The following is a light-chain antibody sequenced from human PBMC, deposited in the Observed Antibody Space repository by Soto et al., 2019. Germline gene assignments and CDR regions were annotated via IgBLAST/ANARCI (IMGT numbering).Light chain of an antibody. CDR1: QDISNY. Sequence: DIQMTQSPSSLSASVGDRVTITCQASQDISNYLNWYQQKPGKAPKLLIYDASNLETGVPSRFSGSGSVTDFTFTISSLQPDDIAAYYCQQYDNLLALTFGGRTKVEIK. CDR2: DAS. J-gene: IGKJ4*01. CDR3: QQYDNLLALT. V-gene: IGKV1-33*01.